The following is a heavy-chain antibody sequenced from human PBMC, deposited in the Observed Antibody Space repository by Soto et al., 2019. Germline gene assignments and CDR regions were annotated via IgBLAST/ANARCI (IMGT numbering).Heavy chain of an antibody. Sequence: QVQLVQSGAEVKKPGSSVKVSCKASGGTFSSRAISWVRQAPGQGLEWMGGIIPIFGTANYAQKFQGRVTITADESTSTAYMELSSLRSEDTAVYYCARDLRLATAVKYYYGMDVWGQGTTVTVSS. V-gene: IGHV1-69*12. CDR3: ARDLRLATAVKYYYGMDV. D-gene: IGHD5-12*01. CDR1: GGTFSSRA. J-gene: IGHJ6*02. CDR2: IIPIFGTA.